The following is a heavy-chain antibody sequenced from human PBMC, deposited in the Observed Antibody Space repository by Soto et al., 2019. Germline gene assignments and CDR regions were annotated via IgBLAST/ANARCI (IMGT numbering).Heavy chain of an antibody. Sequence: PSETLSLTCAVCGGSFSGYYWSWIRQPPGKGLEWIGEINHSGSTNYNPSLKSRVTISVDTSKNQFSLKLSSVTAADTAVYYCARGPPQYYYDSSGYYYLDYYFDYWGQGTLVTVSS. J-gene: IGHJ4*02. V-gene: IGHV4-34*01. CDR2: INHSGST. CDR1: GGSFSGYY. CDR3: ARGPPQYYYDSSGYYYLDYYFDY. D-gene: IGHD3-22*01.